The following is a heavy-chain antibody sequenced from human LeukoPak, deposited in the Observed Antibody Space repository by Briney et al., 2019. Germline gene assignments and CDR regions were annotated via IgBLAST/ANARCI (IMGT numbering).Heavy chain of an antibody. CDR2: INHSGST. CDR1: GGSFSGYY. J-gene: IGHJ4*02. V-gene: IGHV4-34*01. Sequence: SETLSLACAVYGGSFSGYYWSWIRQPPGKGLEWIGEINHSGSTNYNPSLKSRVTISVDTSKNQFSLKLSSVTAADTAVYYCASTARTRGYSYGYPFYWGQGTLVTVSS. CDR3: ASTARTRGYSYGYPFY. D-gene: IGHD5-18*01.